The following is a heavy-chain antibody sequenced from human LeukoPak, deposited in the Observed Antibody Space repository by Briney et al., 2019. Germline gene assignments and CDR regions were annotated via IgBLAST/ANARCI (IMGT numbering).Heavy chain of an antibody. CDR2: ISAYNGNT. CDR3: ARDPYYYGSGNNWFDP. D-gene: IGHD3-10*01. J-gene: IGHJ5*02. Sequence: ASVKVSCKASGYTFTSYGISWVRQAPGQGLEWMGWISAYNGNTNYAQKLQGRVTMTTDTSTSTAYMELRSLRSDDTAVYYCARDPYYYGSGNNWFDPWGQGTLVTVSS. CDR1: GYTFTSYG. V-gene: IGHV1-18*01.